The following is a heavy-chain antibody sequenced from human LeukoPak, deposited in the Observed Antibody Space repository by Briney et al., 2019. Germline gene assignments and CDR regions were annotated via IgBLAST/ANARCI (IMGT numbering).Heavy chain of an antibody. D-gene: IGHD5-18*01. CDR1: GGSISSYY. CDR2: IYYSGST. CDR3: ARAPDTAMPNDAFDI. Sequence: SETLSLTCTVSGGSISSYYWSWIRQPPGEGLEWIGYIYYSGSTNYNPSLKSRVTISVDTSKNQFSLKLSSVTAADTAVYYCARAPDTAMPNDAFDIWGQGTMVTVSS. J-gene: IGHJ3*02. V-gene: IGHV4-59*01.